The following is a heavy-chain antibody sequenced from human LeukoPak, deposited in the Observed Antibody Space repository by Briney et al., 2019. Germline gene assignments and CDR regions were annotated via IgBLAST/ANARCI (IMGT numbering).Heavy chain of an antibody. Sequence: PGGSLRLSCVASGFTFSSYAMNWVRQAPGKGLEWVSLISGSGGNTYYADSVKGRFTVARDNAKNTLYLQMNSLRAEDTAVYYCTRELEVDDAFDIWGQGTMVTVSS. CDR2: ISGSGGNT. J-gene: IGHJ3*02. V-gene: IGHV3-23*01. CDR1: GFTFSSYA. D-gene: IGHD3-22*01. CDR3: TRELEVDDAFDI.